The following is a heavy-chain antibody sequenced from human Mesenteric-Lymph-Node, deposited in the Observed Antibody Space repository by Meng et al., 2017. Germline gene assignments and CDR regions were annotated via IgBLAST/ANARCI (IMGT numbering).Heavy chain of an antibody. CDR3: ARERGYSYGTYYYGMDV. J-gene: IGHJ6*02. CDR1: GYTFTGYY. D-gene: IGHD5-18*01. CDR2: INPNSGGT. V-gene: IGHV1-2*02. Sequence: ASVKVSCKASGYTFTGYYMHWVRQAPGQGLEWMGWINPNSGGTNYAQKFQGRVTMTRDTSISTVYMELSRLRSDDTAVYYCARERGYSYGTYYYGMDVWGQGTTVTVSS.